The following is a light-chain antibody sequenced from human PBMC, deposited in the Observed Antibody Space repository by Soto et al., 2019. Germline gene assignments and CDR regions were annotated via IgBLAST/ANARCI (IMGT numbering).Light chain of an antibody. J-gene: IGLJ3*02. CDR1: SSDVGGYNY. V-gene: IGLV2-14*01. Sequence: QSALTQPASVSGSPGQSITISCTGTSSDVGGYNYVSWYQQHPGKAPKLIIYEVSNRPSGVSTRFSGSKSGNTASLTISGLQPEDEADYYCSSYTSTSTRVFGGGTQLTVL. CDR2: EVS. CDR3: SSYTSTSTRV.